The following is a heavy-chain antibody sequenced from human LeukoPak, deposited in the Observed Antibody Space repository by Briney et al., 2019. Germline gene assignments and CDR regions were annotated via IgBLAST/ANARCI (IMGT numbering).Heavy chain of an antibody. J-gene: IGHJ5*02. Sequence: SVKVSCKASGGTFSSYAISWVRQAPGQGLEWMGGIIPIFGTANYAQKFQGRVTMTRDTSTSTVYMELSSLRSEDTAVYYCARDVVYDFWSGYYTWFDPWGQGTLVTVSS. V-gene: IGHV1-69*05. CDR2: IIPIFGTA. CDR1: GGTFSSYA. CDR3: ARDVVYDFWSGYYTWFDP. D-gene: IGHD3-3*01.